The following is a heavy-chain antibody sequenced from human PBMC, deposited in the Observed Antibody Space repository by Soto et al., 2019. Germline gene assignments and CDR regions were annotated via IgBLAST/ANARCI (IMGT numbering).Heavy chain of an antibody. CDR1: GYTFTSYD. CDR2: MNPNSGNT. CDR3: ARVYSNYGDYYYYYGMDV. Sequence: GASVKGSCKASGYTFTSYDSNWVRQATGQGLEWMGWMNPNSGNTGYAQKFQGRVTMTRNTSISTAYMELSSLRSEDTAVYYCARVYSNYGDYYYYYGMDVWGQGTTVTVSS. J-gene: IGHJ6*02. D-gene: IGHD4-4*01. V-gene: IGHV1-8*01.